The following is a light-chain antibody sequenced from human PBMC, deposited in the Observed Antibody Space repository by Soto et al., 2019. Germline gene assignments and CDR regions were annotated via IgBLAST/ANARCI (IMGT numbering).Light chain of an antibody. Sequence: DIVMTQSPLSLPVTPGEPASISCRSSQSLLHSNGYNYFDWYLQKPGQSPQLLIYLGSNRASGVSDGFGGSVSGTEFTLKSSRVEAEDVGVYYCMQALQTPLSFGQGTRLASK. CDR1: QSLLHSNGYNY. V-gene: IGKV2-28*01. J-gene: IGKJ5*01. CDR3: MQALQTPLS. CDR2: LGS.